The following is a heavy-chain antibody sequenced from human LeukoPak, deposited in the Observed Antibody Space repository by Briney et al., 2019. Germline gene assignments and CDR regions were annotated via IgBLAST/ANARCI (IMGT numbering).Heavy chain of an antibody. CDR2: ISFDGSHK. Sequence: GGSLRLSCAVFGFTLSGYGMHWVRQAPGKGLEWVAVISFDGSHKYYADSVKGRFTISRDNSKNTLDLQMSSLRAEDTAVYYCAKDCSGGSCYSFDYWGQGALVTVSS. V-gene: IGHV3-30*18. D-gene: IGHD2-15*01. CDR3: AKDCSGGSCYSFDY. CDR1: GFTLSGYG. J-gene: IGHJ4*02.